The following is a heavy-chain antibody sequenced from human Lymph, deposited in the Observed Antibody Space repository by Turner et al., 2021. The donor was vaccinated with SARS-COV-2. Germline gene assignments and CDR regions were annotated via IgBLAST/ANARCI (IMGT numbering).Heavy chain of an antibody. J-gene: IGHJ6*02. D-gene: IGHD1-1*01. Sequence: EVQLVETGGGLIQPGGSLRLSCAASGFTVSSNYMTWVRQAPGKGLEWVSLIYSGGSTYYADSVKGRFIISRDNSKNTLYLQMNSLRAEDTAIYYCARDLQLYGMDVWGQGTTVTVSS. CDR2: IYSGGST. CDR1: GFTVSSNY. CDR3: ARDLQLYGMDV. V-gene: IGHV3-53*02.